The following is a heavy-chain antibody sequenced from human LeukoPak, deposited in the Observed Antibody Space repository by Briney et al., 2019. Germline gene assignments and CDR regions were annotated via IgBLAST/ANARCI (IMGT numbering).Heavy chain of an antibody. D-gene: IGHD3-10*01. Sequence: GGSLRLSCVAYGFNFRDYSMNWAGRAPGKGRDWVSGISGTSSYMYYGDSVKGRFTVSRDNAKNSLYLQMESLRVEDTAVYYCARDLHYYGSGPWGQGTLVTVSS. CDR2: ISGTSSYM. CDR3: ARDLHYYGSGP. CDR1: GFNFRDYS. V-gene: IGHV3-21*01. J-gene: IGHJ5*02.